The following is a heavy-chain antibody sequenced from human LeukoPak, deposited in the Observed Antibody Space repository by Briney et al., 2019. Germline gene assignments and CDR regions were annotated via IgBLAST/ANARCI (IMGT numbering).Heavy chain of an antibody. CDR3: ARDKGALNYYGSGRNCFDP. D-gene: IGHD3-10*01. Sequence: GASVKVSCKASGYTFTSYTMHWVRQAPGQRLEWVGWINAGNGNTKYSEEFQDRVTITRGTSATTAYMELSSLRSEDTAVYYCARDKGALNYYGSGRNCFDPWGQGTLVTVSS. J-gene: IGHJ5*02. CDR1: GYTFTSYT. V-gene: IGHV1-3*01. CDR2: INAGNGNT.